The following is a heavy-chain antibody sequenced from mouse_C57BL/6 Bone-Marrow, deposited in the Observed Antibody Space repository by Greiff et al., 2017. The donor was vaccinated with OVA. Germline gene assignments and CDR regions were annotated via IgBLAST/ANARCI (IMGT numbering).Heavy chain of an antibody. D-gene: IGHD1-1*01. V-gene: IGHV6-3*01. CDR1: GFTFSNYW. CDR2: IRLKSDNYAT. CDR3: TGRYYGSSGGYFDV. Sequence: EVKLVESGGGLVQPGGSMKLSCVASGFTFSNYWMNWVRQSPEKGLEWVAQIRLKSDNYATHYAESVKGRFTISRDDSKSSVYLQMNNLRAEDTGIYYCTGRYYGSSGGYFDVWGTGTTVTVSS. J-gene: IGHJ1*03.